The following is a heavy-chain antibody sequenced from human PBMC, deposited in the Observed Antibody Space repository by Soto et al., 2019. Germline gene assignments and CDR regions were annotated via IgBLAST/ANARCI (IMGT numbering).Heavy chain of an antibody. CDR2: INHSGST. D-gene: IGHD2-8*02. J-gene: IGHJ6*03. Sequence: QVQLQQWGAGLLKPSETLSLTCAVYGGSFSGYYWSWIRQPPGKGLEWIGEINHSGSTNYNPSLKSRVTISVDTSKNQFSLKLSSVTAADTAVYYCARGYTVVLEPSSKYYYMDVWGKGTTVTVSS. V-gene: IGHV4-34*01. CDR3: ARGYTVVLEPSSKYYYMDV. CDR1: GGSFSGYY.